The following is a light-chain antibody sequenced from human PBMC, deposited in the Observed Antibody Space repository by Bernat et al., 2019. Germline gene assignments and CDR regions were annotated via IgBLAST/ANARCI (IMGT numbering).Light chain of an antibody. V-gene: IGKV2D-29*01. CDR1: RSLLHSNGKTY. Sequence: IVMTQTPVSLSVTPGQSAPISCRSSRSLLHSNGKTYLSWYLQKPGQPPQLLIYEVSYRFSGVPDRVSGSGSGTDFTLKISRAEAEDVGVYYCMQTTELPPTFGQGTKVEI. J-gene: IGKJ1*01. CDR3: MQTTELPPT. CDR2: EVS.